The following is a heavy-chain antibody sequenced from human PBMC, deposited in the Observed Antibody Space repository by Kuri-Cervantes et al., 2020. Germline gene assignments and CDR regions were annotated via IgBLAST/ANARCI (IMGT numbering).Heavy chain of an antibody. Sequence: SLKISCAASGFTFDDYAMHWVRQAPGKGLEWVSGISWNSGSIGYVDSVKGRFTISRDNAKSSLYLQMNSLRAEDTAVYYCARHSSGSYGPFHAFDIWGQGTRVTVSS. CDR3: ARHSSGSYGPFHAFDI. V-gene: IGHV3-9*01. D-gene: IGHD1-26*01. CDR2: ISWNSGSI. CDR1: GFTFDDYA. J-gene: IGHJ3*02.